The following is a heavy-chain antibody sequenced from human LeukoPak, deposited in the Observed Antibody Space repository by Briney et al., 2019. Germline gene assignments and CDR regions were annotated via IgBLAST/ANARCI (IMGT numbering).Heavy chain of an antibody. J-gene: IGHJ6*03. CDR2: IWYDGSNI. Sequence: GGSLRLSCAASGFTFSSSATHWVRQAPGKGLEWLALIWYDGSNIYYADSVKGRFTISRDNSKNTLYLQMNSLRAEDTAVYYCAKEGCSGGSCPSFDYYMDVWGKGTTVTVSS. CDR3: AKEGCSGGSCPSFDYYMDV. D-gene: IGHD2-15*01. V-gene: IGHV3-33*06. CDR1: GFTFSSSA.